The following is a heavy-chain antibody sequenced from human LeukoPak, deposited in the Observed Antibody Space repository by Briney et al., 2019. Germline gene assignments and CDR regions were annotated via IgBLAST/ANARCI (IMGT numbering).Heavy chain of an antibody. V-gene: IGHV3-33*06. Sequence: GRSLRLSCAASGFTFSSYGMHWVRQAPGKGLEWVAVIWYDGSNKYYADSVKGRFTISRDNSKNTLYLQMNSLRAEDTAVYYCAKEKMATIYYFDYWGQGTLVTVSA. D-gene: IGHD5-24*01. J-gene: IGHJ4*02. CDR2: IWYDGSNK. CDR1: GFTFSSYG. CDR3: AKEKMATIYYFDY.